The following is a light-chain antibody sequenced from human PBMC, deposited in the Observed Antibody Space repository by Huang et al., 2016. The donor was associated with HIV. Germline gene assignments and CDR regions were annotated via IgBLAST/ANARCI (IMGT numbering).Light chain of an antibody. CDR2: DAF. V-gene: IGKV3-11*01. CDR1: QSVRSY. J-gene: IGKJ4*01. Sequence: EIVLTQSPATLSLSPGERATLSCRASQSVRSYLAWYQQKPGQTPRLLVYDAFNRATGIPARFSGSGSGTGFTLTINSLEPEDFAVYYCQQRINWPLTFGGGTKVEIK. CDR3: QQRINWPLT.